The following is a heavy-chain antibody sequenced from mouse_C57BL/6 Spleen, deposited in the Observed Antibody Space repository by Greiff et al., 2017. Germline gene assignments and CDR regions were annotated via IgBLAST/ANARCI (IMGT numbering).Heavy chain of an antibody. CDR3: ANYDPFAY. Sequence: EVQRVESGPELVKPGASVKMSCKASGYTFTDYNMHWVKQSHGKSLEWIGYINPNNGGTSYNQKFKGKATLTVNKSASTAYMELRSLTSEDSAVYYCANYDPFAYWGQGTLVTVSA. CDR1: GYTFTDYN. J-gene: IGHJ3*01. CDR2: INPNNGGT. D-gene: IGHD2-4*01. V-gene: IGHV1-22*01.